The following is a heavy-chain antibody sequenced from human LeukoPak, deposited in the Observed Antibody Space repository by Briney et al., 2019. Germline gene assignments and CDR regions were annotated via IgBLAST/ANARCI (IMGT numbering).Heavy chain of an antibody. V-gene: IGHV1-2*06. J-gene: IGHJ3*02. D-gene: IGHD3-10*01. CDR3: ARALLWFGELFAFDI. CDR1: GYTFTGYY. CDR2: INPNSGGT. Sequence: GASVKVSCKASGYTFTGYYMHWVRQAPGQGLEWMGRINPNSGGTNYAQKFQGRVTMTRDTSISTAYMELSRLRSDDTAVYYCARALLWFGELFAFDIWGQGTMVTVPS.